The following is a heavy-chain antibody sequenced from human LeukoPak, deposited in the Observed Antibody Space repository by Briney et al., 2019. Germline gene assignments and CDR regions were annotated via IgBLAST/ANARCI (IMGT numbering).Heavy chain of an antibody. CDR1: GFTFSSYA. CDR2: ISASGGST. D-gene: IGHD4-17*01. J-gene: IGHJ4*02. V-gene: IGHV3-23*01. Sequence: PGGCLRLSCAAPGFTFSSYAMSWVRQAPGKGLEWVSDISASGGSTYYADSVKGRFTISRDNSKNTLYLQMNSLRAEDTAVYYCAKKETTVTTFIENWGQGTMVTVSS. CDR3: AKKETTVTTFIEN.